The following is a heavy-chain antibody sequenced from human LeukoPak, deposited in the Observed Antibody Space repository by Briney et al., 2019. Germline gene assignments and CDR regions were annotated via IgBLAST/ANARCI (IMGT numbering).Heavy chain of an antibody. D-gene: IGHD2-2*01. V-gene: IGHV3-21*01. Sequence: GGSLRLSCAASGFTFSSYSMNWVRQAPGKGLEWVSSISTSSIYIYYADSMKGRFTISRDNAKNSLYLQMNSLRAEDTAVYSCARGAEVVPATTNWFDPWGQGTLVTVSS. CDR2: ISTSSIYI. CDR1: GFTFSSYS. CDR3: ARGAEVVPATTNWFDP. J-gene: IGHJ5*02.